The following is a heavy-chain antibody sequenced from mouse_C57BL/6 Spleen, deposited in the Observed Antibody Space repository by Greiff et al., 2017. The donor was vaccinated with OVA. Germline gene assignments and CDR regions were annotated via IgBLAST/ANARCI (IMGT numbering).Heavy chain of an antibody. Sequence: EVQLQESGGGLVQPKGSLKLSCAASGFSFNTYAMNWVRPAPGKGLEWVARIRSKSNNYATYYADSVKDRFSISRDDSDSMLYLQMNDLKTENTAMYYCVREESGSWFAYWGQGTLVTVSA. CDR2: IRSKSNNYAT. D-gene: IGHD3-2*02. CDR3: VREESGSWFAY. J-gene: IGHJ3*01. CDR1: GFSFNTYA. V-gene: IGHV10-1*01.